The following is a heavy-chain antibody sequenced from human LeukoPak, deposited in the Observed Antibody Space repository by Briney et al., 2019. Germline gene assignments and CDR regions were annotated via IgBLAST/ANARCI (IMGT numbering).Heavy chain of an antibody. D-gene: IGHD3-22*01. V-gene: IGHV3-23*01. J-gene: IGHJ4*02. CDR3: AIMHGYYDGSGYWVQ. CDR2: ITTSGATT. CDR1: GFTFSSYG. Sequence: PGGSLRLSCAASGFTFSSYGMSWVRQAPGKRLEWVSFITTSGATTSYADSVKGRFTISRDNPRNTLYMQMNSLRDEDTALYYCAIMHGYYDGSGYWVQWGQGTLVTVSS.